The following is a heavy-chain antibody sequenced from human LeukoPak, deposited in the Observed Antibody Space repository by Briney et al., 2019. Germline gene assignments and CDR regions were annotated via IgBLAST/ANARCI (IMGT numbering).Heavy chain of an antibody. CDR1: GYTLTELP. J-gene: IGHJ5*02. CDR3: ATGPSVAGWFDP. V-gene: IGHV1-24*01. CDR2: FDPEDGET. D-gene: IGHD6-19*01. Sequence: GASVKVSCKVSGYTLTELPMHWVRQAPGKGLEWMGGFDPEDGETIYAQKFQGRVTMTEDTSTDTAYMELSSLRSEDTAVYYCATGPSVAGWFDPWGQGTLVTVSS.